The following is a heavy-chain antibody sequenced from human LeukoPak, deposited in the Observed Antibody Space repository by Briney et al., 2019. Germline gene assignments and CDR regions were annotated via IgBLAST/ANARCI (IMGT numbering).Heavy chain of an antibody. D-gene: IGHD3-22*01. V-gene: IGHV3-23*01. CDR1: GFTFGSYG. CDR3: AIMHGYYDGSGYWVQ. J-gene: IGHJ1*01. Sequence: GGSMRLSCAASGFTFGSYGMSWGRQAPGRGREWVSFITPNADRTSYADSVEGRFTISRDNPRNTLYMQMNSLRDEETGIYYCAIMHGYYDGSGYWVQWGQGTLVTVSS. CDR2: ITPNADRT.